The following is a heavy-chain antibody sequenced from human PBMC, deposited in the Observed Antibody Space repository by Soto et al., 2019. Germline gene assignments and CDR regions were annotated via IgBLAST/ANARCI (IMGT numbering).Heavy chain of an antibody. CDR3: ARANYYGSPGDFDY. V-gene: IGHV3-48*01. D-gene: IGHD3-10*01. J-gene: IGHJ4*02. CDR2: ISSSSSTI. Sequence: EVKLGESGGVWVQPVGSLRLSCAASGFTFSRYSMNWVRQATGKGMEWVSYISSSSSTIYYADSVKGRFTISRDNAKNSLYLKMHILIAEDTAVYYCARANYYGSPGDFDYWGQGTLVTVSS. CDR1: GFTFSRYS.